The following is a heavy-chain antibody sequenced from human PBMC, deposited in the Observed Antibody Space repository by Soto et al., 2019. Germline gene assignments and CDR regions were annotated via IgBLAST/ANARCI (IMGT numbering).Heavy chain of an antibody. V-gene: IGHV3-30*18. D-gene: IGHD3-10*01. CDR1: GFTFSSYG. J-gene: IGHJ3*02. CDR3: AKDPRSGSLFDAFDI. Sequence: QVQLVESGGGVVQPGRSLRLSCAASGFTFSSYGMHWVRQAPGKGLEWVAVISYDGSNKYYVDSVKGRFTISRDNSKNALYLQMNSLRAEDTAVYYCAKDPRSGSLFDAFDIWGQGTMVTVSS. CDR2: ISYDGSNK.